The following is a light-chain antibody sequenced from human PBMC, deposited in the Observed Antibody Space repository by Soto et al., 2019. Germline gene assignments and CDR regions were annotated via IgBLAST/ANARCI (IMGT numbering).Light chain of an antibody. CDR1: QSVSSSY. CDR2: GAS. J-gene: IGKJ4*01. CDR3: QQYGSSPLT. Sequence: EIVSTQSPGTLSLSPGERATLSCRASQSVSSSYLAWYQQKPGQAPRLLIYGASSRATGIPDRFSSSGSGTDFTLTISRLEPEDFAVYYCQQYGSSPLTFGGGTKVDIK. V-gene: IGKV3-20*01.